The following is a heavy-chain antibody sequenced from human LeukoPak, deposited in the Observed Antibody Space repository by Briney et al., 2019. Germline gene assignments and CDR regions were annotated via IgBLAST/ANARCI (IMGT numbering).Heavy chain of an antibody. Sequence: GGSLRLSCAASGFTFSSYWMHWVRQAPGKGLVWVSRINSDGSSTSYGDSVKGRFTISRDNAKNTLYLQMNSLRAEDTAVYYCARSPYGDYSFDYWGQGTLVTVSS. CDR3: ARSPYGDYSFDY. CDR2: INSDGSST. CDR1: GFTFSSYW. J-gene: IGHJ4*02. V-gene: IGHV3-74*01. D-gene: IGHD4-17*01.